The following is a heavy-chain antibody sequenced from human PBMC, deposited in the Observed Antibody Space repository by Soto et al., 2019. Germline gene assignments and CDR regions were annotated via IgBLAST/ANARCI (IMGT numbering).Heavy chain of an antibody. Sequence: EVQLLESGGGLVQPGWSLKLSCAASGFPFSGYSLSWVRQTPGKGLEWVAGISGTGYSKYHADSVMGRFSISRDNFKSTLYLELNSLRAEDTALYYCAKSRGDSWPTYLFDLWGQGTLVTVSS. J-gene: IGHJ5*02. CDR3: AKSRGDSWPTYLFDL. V-gene: IGHV3-23*01. D-gene: IGHD6-13*01. CDR2: ISGTGYSK. CDR1: GFPFSGYS.